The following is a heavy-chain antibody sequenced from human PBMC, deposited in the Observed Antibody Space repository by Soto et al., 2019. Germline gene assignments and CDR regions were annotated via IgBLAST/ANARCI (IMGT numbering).Heavy chain of an antibody. V-gene: IGHV3-48*03. CDR2: ISSSGSTI. CDR1: GFTFSSYE. CDR3: ARAPLYGSGSYYPEPNWFDP. J-gene: IGHJ5*02. Sequence: GGSLRLSCAASGFTFSSYEMNWVRQAPGEGLEWVSYISSSGSTIYYADSVKGRFTISRDNAKNSLYLQMNSLRAEDTAVYYCARAPLYGSGSYYPEPNWFDPWGQGTLVTVSS. D-gene: IGHD3-10*01.